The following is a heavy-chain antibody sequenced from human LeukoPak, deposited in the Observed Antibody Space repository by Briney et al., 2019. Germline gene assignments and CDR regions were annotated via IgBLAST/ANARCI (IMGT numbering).Heavy chain of an antibody. Sequence: SETLSLTCTVSGGSISSGSYYWSWIRQPAGKGLEWIGRIYTSGSTNYNPSLKSRVIISVDTSKNQFSLKLSSVTAADTAVYYCAREDGYRYYFDYWGQGTLVTVSS. CDR3: AREDGYRYYFDY. J-gene: IGHJ4*02. D-gene: IGHD5-24*01. CDR2: IYTSGST. CDR1: GGSISSGSYY. V-gene: IGHV4-61*02.